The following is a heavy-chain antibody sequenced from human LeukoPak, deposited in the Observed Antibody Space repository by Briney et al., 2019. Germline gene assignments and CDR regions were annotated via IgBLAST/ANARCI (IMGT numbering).Heavy chain of an antibody. CDR3: TKDLNALQWAGDETTVTEGY. V-gene: IGHV3-23*01. CDR1: GFTFSSYA. CDR2: ITNGGTT. Sequence: PGGSLRLSCTASGFTFSSYAMNWVRQAPGKGLDWVSVITNGGTTYYADSVKGRFTISRDNSKSTLFLQMNSLRAEDTAIYYCTKDLNALQWAGDETTVTEGYWGQGTLVTVSS. J-gene: IGHJ4*02. D-gene: IGHD4-17*01.